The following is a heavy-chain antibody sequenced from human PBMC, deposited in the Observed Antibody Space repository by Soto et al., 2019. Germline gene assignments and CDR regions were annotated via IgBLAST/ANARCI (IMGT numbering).Heavy chain of an antibody. CDR1: GFTFSSYA. J-gene: IGHJ4*02. D-gene: IGHD3-3*01. V-gene: IGHV3-23*01. CDR3: AKDLGCYDFWSGYYCLKGFNY. Sequence: GVSLRLSCAASGFTFSSYAMSWVRQAPGKGLEWVSAISGSGGSTYSDSVKGRFTISRDNSKNTLYLQMNSLRAEDTAVYYCAKDLGCYDFWSGYYCLKGFNYWGQGTLVTVSS. CDR2: ISGSGGST.